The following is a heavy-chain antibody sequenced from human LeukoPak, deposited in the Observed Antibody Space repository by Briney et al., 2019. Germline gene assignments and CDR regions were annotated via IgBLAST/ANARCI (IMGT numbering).Heavy chain of an antibody. CDR2: IYYSGST. V-gene: IGHV4-59*08. J-gene: IGHJ4*02. CDR1: GGSISSYY. CDR3: ARAGEMATIEDLGDY. D-gene: IGHD5-24*01. Sequence: SETLSLTCTVSGGSISSYYWSWIRQPPGKGLEWIGYIYYSGSTNYNPSLESRVTISVDTSKNQFSLKLSSVTAADTAVYYCARAGEMATIEDLGDYWGQGTLVTVSS.